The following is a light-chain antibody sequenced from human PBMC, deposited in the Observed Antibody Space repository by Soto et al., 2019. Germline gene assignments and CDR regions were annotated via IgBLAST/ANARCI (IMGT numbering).Light chain of an antibody. CDR3: QRYGTSTT. CDR2: GAS. J-gene: IGKJ1*01. Sequence: EIVLTQSPGTLSLSPGERATLSCRASQSVSNSYLAWYQQKPGQAPRLLIYGASSRATGIPVRFSGSGSGTDFTLTISRLEPEDFAVYYCQRYGTSTTFGQGTKV. V-gene: IGKV3-20*01. CDR1: QSVSNSY.